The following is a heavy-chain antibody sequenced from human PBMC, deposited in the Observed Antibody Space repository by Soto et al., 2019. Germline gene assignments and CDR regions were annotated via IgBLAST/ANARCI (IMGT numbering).Heavy chain of an antibody. V-gene: IGHV3-30-3*01. D-gene: IGHD2-15*01. Sequence: QVQLVESGGGVVQPGRSLRLSCAASGFTFSSYAMHWVRQAPGKGLEWVAVISYDGSNKYYADSVKGRFTISRDNSKNTLYLQVNSLRAEDTAVYYCARDGYCSGGSCSAPHTGMDVWGQGTTVTVSS. CDR3: ARDGYCSGGSCSAPHTGMDV. J-gene: IGHJ6*02. CDR2: ISYDGSNK. CDR1: GFTFSSYA.